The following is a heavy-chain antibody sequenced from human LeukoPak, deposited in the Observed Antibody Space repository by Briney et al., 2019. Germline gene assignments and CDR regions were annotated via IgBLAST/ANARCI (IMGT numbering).Heavy chain of an antibody. Sequence: SETLSLTCAVSGGSISSSNWWSWVRQPPGKGLEWIGEIYHSGSTNYNPSLKSRVTISVDKSKNQFSLKLSSVTAADTAVYYCARVRGGALDYFDYWGQGTLVTVSS. CDR2: IYHSGST. CDR1: GGSISSSNW. D-gene: IGHD3-10*01. J-gene: IGHJ4*02. V-gene: IGHV4-4*02. CDR3: ARVRGGALDYFDY.